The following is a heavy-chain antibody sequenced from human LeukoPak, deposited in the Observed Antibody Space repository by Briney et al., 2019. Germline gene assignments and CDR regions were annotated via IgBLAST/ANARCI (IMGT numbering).Heavy chain of an antibody. D-gene: IGHD3-22*01. CDR3: ARDRYYDSSGSYYYGMDV. J-gene: IGHJ6*02. CDR2: ISYDGSNK. Sequence: PGGSLRLSCAASGFTFSSYAMHWVRQAPGKGLEWVAVISYDGSNKYYADSVKGRFTISRDNSKNTLYLQMNSLRAEDTAVYYCARDRYYDSSGSYYYGMDVWGQGTTVTVSS. V-gene: IGHV3-30-3*01. CDR1: GFTFSSYA.